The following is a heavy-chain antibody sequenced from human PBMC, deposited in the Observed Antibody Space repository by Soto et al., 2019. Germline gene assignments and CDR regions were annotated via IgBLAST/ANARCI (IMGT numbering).Heavy chain of an antibody. CDR2: IYYSGST. CDR1: GGSISSSSYY. D-gene: IGHD4-17*01. J-gene: IGHJ5*02. CDR3: ASTKGTTVTTSLAFDP. Sequence: SETLSLTCTVSGGSISSSSYYWGWIRQPPGKGVEWIGSIYYSGSTYYNPSLKSRVTISVDTSKNQFSLKLISVTAADTAVYYCASTKGTTVTTSLAFDPWGQGTPVTVSS. V-gene: IGHV4-39*07.